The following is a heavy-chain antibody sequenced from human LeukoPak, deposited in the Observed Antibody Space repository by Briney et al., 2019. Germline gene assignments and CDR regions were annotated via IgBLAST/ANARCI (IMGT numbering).Heavy chain of an antibody. Sequence: GGSLRLSCAASGFTFDDYGMNWVRQPPGKGLEWVCNINWNGGSTSYADSLKGRLTISRDNPKNSLFLEMNSLRAEDTAVYFCVRGSNWGGDYWGQGTLVTVSS. CDR2: INWNGGST. J-gene: IGHJ4*02. D-gene: IGHD3-16*01. V-gene: IGHV3-20*04. CDR1: GFTFDDYG. CDR3: VRGSNWGGDY.